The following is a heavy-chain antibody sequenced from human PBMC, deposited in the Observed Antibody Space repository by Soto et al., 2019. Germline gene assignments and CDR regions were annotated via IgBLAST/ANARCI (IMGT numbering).Heavy chain of an antibody. CDR1: GFTFSSYT. D-gene: IGHD5-18*01. Sequence: GGSLRLSCAASGFTFSSYTMSWVRQAPGEGLEWVSAITGSGDTTYYADSVKGRFTISRDNSKNTLYLQMNSLRAEDTAVYYCAKKGWGYSYGNFPNWGQGTLVTVSS. J-gene: IGHJ4*02. CDR3: AKKGWGYSYGNFPN. V-gene: IGHV3-23*01. CDR2: ITGSGDTT.